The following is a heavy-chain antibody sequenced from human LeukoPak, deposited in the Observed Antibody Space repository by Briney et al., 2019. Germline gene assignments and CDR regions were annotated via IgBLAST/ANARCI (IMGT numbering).Heavy chain of an antibody. J-gene: IGHJ4*02. CDR2: ISSSSSNT. V-gene: IGHV3-21*01. CDR1: GFTFSSST. CDR3: VGDDGRYF. D-gene: IGHD5-24*01. Sequence: GGSLRLSCAASGFTFSSSTMNWVRQAPGKGLEWVSSISSSSSNTHYADSAKGRFTISRDNAKNSLYMQMNSLRAEDTAVYYCVGDDGRYFWGEESLVTVSS.